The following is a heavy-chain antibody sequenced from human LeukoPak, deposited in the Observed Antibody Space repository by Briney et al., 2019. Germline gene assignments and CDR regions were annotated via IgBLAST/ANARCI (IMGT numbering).Heavy chain of an antibody. V-gene: IGHV4-39*01. J-gene: IGHJ6*02. CDR1: GGSISSSSYY. D-gene: IGHD2-2*01. Sequence: SETLSLTCTVSGGSISSSSYYWGWIRQPPGKGLEWIGSIHYSGSTYYNPSLKSRVTISVDTSKNQFSLKLSSVTAADTAVYYCASLYCSSNSCYLMGYGMDVWGQGTTVTVSS. CDR3: ASLYCSSNSCYLMGYGMDV. CDR2: IHYSGST.